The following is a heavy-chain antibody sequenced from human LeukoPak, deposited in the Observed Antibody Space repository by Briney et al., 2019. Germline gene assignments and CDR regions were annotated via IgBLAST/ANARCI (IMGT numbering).Heavy chain of an antibody. CDR2: IIPMFDVA. V-gene: IGHV1-69*10. CDR3: ARGYCSGGSCHYSERMGDY. CDR1: GGTNYA. J-gene: IGHJ4*02. Sequence: GASVTVSCKVSGGTNYAISWLRQAPGQGLEWMGGIIPMFDVANSAQKFQGRVTFTADTSTSTAYMELRSLTSDDTAVYYCARGYCSGGSCHYSERMGDYWGQGTLVTVSS. D-gene: IGHD2-15*01.